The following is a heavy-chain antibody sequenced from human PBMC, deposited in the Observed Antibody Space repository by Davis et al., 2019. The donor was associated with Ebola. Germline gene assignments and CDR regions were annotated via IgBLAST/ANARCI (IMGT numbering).Heavy chain of an antibody. J-gene: IGHJ4*02. V-gene: IGHV5-51*01. CDR3: ARQSTVLTPLDY. Sequence: GESLKISCTGSGYSFTSYWIGWVRQMPGKGLEWMGIIYPGDSDIRYSPSFQGQVIMSADKSITTAYLQWSSLKASETAMYFCARQSTVLTPLDYWGQGTLVTVSS. D-gene: IGHD4-23*01. CDR2: IYPGDSDI. CDR1: GYSFTSYW.